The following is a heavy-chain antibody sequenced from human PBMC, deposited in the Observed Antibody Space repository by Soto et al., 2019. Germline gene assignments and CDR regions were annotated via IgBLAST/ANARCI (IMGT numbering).Heavy chain of an antibody. CDR2: ISYDGSNK. CDR1: GFTFSSYG. D-gene: IGHD6-13*01. J-gene: IGHJ4*02. Sequence: QVQLVESGGGVVQPGRSLRLSCAASGFTFSSYGMHWVRQAPGKGLEWVAVISYDGSNKYYADSVKGRFTISRDNSKNTLYLQMNSLRAEDTAVYYCAKEKGQQLVNWGQGTLVTVSS. V-gene: IGHV3-30*18. CDR3: AKEKGQQLVN.